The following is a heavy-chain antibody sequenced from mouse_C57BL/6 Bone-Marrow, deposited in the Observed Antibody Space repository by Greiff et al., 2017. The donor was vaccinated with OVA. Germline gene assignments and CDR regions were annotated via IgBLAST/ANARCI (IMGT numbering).Heavy chain of an antibody. CDR3: ARSLIYYYGSSYLYYAMDY. D-gene: IGHD1-1*01. CDR1: GYSITSDY. J-gene: IGHJ4*01. Sequence: EVQVVESGPGLAKPSQTLSLSCSVTGYSITSDYWNWIRKFPGNKLEYMGYISYSGSTYYNPSLKSRISITRDTSKNQYYLQLNSVTTEDTATYYCARSLIYYYGSSYLYYAMDYWGQGTSVTVSS. CDR2: ISYSGST. V-gene: IGHV3-8*01.